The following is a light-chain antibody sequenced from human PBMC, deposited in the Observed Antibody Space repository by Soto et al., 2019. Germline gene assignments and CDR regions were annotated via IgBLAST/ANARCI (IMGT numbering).Light chain of an antibody. CDR1: QSVCSN. CDR3: QQRSNWPFT. Sequence: EIVMTQSQDTLSVSPEERATLSCRASQSVCSNLVWYQRRPGQTPRVLIYGASNRATGIPARFSGSGSRTDFTLTISSLEPEDFAVYYCQQRSNWPFTFGPGTNVDI. CDR2: GAS. J-gene: IGKJ3*01. V-gene: IGKV3-11*01.